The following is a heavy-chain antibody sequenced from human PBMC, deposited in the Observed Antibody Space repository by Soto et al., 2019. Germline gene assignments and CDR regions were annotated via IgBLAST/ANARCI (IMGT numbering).Heavy chain of an antibody. Sequence: ASVKCFCKASGYTFTGDYIHWVRQPHAQGLEWMGWINTNSGGTNYVQKFQGSITMARATSISTAYMELNRLTSGDTAVYYCARGRVDYSSFHYGMDVCGQGTTVTVSS. V-gene: IGHV1-2*02. CDR1: GYTFTGDY. CDR3: ARGRVDYSSFHYGMDV. D-gene: IGHD6-19*01. CDR2: INTNSGGT. J-gene: IGHJ6*02.